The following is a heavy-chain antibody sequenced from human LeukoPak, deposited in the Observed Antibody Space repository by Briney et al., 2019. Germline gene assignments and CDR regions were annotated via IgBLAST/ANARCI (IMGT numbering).Heavy chain of an antibody. CDR3: ARDPHDSSGYYYYGDY. J-gene: IGHJ4*02. CDR2: ISSSSSYI. D-gene: IGHD3-22*01. CDR1: GFTFSSYS. V-gene: IGHV3-21*01. Sequence: GGSLRLSCAASGFTFSSYSMNWVRQAPGKGLEWVSSISSSSSYIYYADSVKGRFTISRDNAKNSLYLQMNSLRAEDTAVYYCARDPHDSSGYYYYGDYWGQGTLVTVSS.